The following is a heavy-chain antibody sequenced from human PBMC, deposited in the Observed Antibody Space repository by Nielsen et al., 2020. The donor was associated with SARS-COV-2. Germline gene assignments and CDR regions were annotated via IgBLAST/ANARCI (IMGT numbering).Heavy chain of an antibody. CDR2: IYPGDSDT. V-gene: IGHV5-51*01. CDR3: ARHYYYGSGSYYKSPYYFDY. Sequence: GESLKISCKGSGYSFTTYWIGWVRQMPGKGLEWMGIIYPGDSDTRYRPSFQGQVTISADKSISTAYLQWSSLKASDTAMYYCARHYYYGSGSYYKSPYYFDYWGQGTLVTVSS. D-gene: IGHD3-10*01. J-gene: IGHJ4*02. CDR1: GYSFTTYW.